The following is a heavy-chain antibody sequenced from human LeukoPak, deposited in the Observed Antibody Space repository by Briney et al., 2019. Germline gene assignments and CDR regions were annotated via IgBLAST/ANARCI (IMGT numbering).Heavy chain of an antibody. CDR2: IYTSGST. CDR3: ARSWERGWFGEPPAFDI. CDR1: GGSIRSYY. V-gene: IGHV4-4*09. J-gene: IGHJ3*02. D-gene: IGHD3-10*01. Sequence: NSSETLSLTCTVSGGSIRSYYWTWIRQPPGKGLEWIGYIYTSGSTNYNPSLKSRVTISVDTSKNQFSLKLSSVTAADTAVYYCARSWERGWFGEPPAFDIWGQGTMVTVSS.